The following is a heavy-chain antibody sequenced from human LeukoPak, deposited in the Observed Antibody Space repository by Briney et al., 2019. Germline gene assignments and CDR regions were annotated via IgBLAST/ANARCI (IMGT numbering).Heavy chain of an antibody. J-gene: IGHJ4*02. V-gene: IGHV1-69*01. CDR3: AGARSSSSWTGYYFDY. CDR1: GGTFSSYA. D-gene: IGHD6-13*01. CDR2: IIPIFGAA. Sequence: ASVKVSCKASGGTFSSYASSWVRQAPGQGLEWMGGIIPIFGAANYAQKFQGRVTITADESTSTAYMELSSLRSEDTAVYYCAGARSSSSWTGYYFDYWGQGTLVTVSS.